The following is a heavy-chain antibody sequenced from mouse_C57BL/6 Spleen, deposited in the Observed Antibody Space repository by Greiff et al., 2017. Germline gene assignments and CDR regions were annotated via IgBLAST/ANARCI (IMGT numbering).Heavy chain of an antibody. CDR3: TRLGRDY. CDR1: GYTFTDYG. V-gene: IGHV1-15*01. D-gene: IGHD4-1*01. CDR2: IDPETGGT. Sequence: QVQLQQSGAELVRPGASVKLSCKASGYTFTDYGMHWVKQTPVHGLEWIGAIDPETGGTAYNQKFKGKAILTADKSSSTAYMELRSLTSEDSAVYYCTRLGRDYWGQGTTLTVSS. J-gene: IGHJ2*01.